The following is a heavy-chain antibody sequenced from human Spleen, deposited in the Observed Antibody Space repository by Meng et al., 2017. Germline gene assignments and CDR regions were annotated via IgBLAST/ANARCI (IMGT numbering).Heavy chain of an antibody. CDR3: ARGISGGSYLTRAFDY. CDR1: GFTFSSYA. D-gene: IGHD1-26*01. CDR2: ISYDGSNK. Sequence: GESLKISCAASGFTFSSYAMHWVRQAPGKGLEWVAVISYDGSNKYYADSVKGRFTISRDNSKNTLYLQMNSLRAEDTAVYYCARGISGGSYLTRAFDYWAREPWSPSPQ. J-gene: IGHJ4*02. V-gene: IGHV3-30*01.